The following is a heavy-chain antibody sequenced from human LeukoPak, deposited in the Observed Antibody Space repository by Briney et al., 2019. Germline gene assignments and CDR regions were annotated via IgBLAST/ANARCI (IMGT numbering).Heavy chain of an antibody. V-gene: IGHV1-18*04. CDR2: ISAYNGNT. Sequence: ASVNVSCKASGYTFTSYYMHWVRQAPGQGLEWMGWISAYNGNTNYAQKLQGRVTMTTDTSTSTAYMELRSLRSDDTAVYYCARHFTMVRGVIMDYYYGMDVWGQGTTVTVSS. CDR3: ARHFTMVRGVIMDYYYGMDV. D-gene: IGHD3-10*01. CDR1: GYTFTSYY. J-gene: IGHJ6*02.